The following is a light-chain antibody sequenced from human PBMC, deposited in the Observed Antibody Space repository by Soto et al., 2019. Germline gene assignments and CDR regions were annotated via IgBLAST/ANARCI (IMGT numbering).Light chain of an antibody. Sequence: EIVLTQSPDTLSLSPGERATLSCRASQIVSSNYLAWYQQRPGQTPRLLIYGASSRATGVPDRFSGSGSGTDFTLTISRLEPEDFAVYYCQQYGSSPWTFGQGTKVDIK. CDR1: QIVSSNY. J-gene: IGKJ1*01. CDR3: QQYGSSPWT. CDR2: GAS. V-gene: IGKV3-20*01.